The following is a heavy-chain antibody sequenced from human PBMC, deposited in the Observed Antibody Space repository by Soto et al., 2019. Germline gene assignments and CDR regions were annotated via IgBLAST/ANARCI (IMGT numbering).Heavy chain of an antibody. V-gene: IGHV3-30-3*01. D-gene: IGHD1-26*01. J-gene: IGHJ4*02. CDR1: GFMFSSYA. CDR2: KTYDGSNK. Sequence: QVQRVESGGGVVQPGRSLRLSCAASGFMFSSYAMHWVRQAPGKGLEWVAVKTYDGSNKYYADSVKGRFTISRDNSKNSLYLQMNSLRAEDTAVYYCARAGGLLVDYWGQGTLVTVSS. CDR3: ARAGGLLVDY.